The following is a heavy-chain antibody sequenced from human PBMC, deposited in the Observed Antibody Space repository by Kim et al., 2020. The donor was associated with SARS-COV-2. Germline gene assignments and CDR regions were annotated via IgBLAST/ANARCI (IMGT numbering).Heavy chain of an antibody. J-gene: IGHJ4*02. D-gene: IGHD1-26*01. CDR2: IYHSGST. Sequence: SETLSLTCAVSGGSISSSNWWSWVRQPPGKGLEWIGEIYHSGSTNYNPSLKSRVTILVDKSKNQFSLKLSSVTAADTAVYYCATRDTRWLLLYWGQGTLVTVSS. V-gene: IGHV4-4*02. CDR3: ATRDTRWLLLY. CDR1: GGSISSSNW.